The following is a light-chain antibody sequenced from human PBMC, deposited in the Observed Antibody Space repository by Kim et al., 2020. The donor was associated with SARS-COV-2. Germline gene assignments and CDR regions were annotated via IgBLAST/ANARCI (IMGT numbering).Light chain of an antibody. CDR1: SLRKCY. CDR3: SSRDSSGDHVV. V-gene: IGLV3-19*01. CDR2: GKY. Sequence: ALGQTVRLTCQGDSLRKCYATWYQQRPGQAPTLVLYGKYDRPSGIPDRSSGSASGNTASLTITGAQAEDEGDYYCSSRDSSGDHVVFGGGTKLTVL. J-gene: IGLJ3*02.